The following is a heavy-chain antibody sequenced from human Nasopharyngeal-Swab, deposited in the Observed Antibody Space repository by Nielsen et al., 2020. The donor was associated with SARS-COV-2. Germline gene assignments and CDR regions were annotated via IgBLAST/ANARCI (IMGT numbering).Heavy chain of an antibody. V-gene: IGHV4-4*02. Sequence: WIRQPPGKGLEWIGEIYHSGSTNYNPSLKSRVTISVDKSKNQFSLKLSPVTAADTAVYYCASVLGYCSSTSCYYYYGMDVWGQGTTVTVSS. J-gene: IGHJ6*02. D-gene: IGHD2-2*01. CDR3: ASVLGYCSSTSCYYYYGMDV. CDR2: IYHSGST.